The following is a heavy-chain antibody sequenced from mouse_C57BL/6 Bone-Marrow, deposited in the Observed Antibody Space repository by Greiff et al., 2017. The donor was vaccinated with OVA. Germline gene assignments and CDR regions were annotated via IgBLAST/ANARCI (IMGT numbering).Heavy chain of an antibody. CDR1: GFNIKDYS. D-gene: IGHD2-2*01. Sequence: VQLQQSGAELVKPGASVKLSCTASGFNIKDYSMHWVKQRTEQGLEWIGRIDPEDGETKYAPQFQGKATITADTSSNTAYLQLSSLTSEDTAVDYCARGPNDYGYDGPFAYWGQGTLVTVSA. CDR2: IDPEDGET. J-gene: IGHJ3*01. V-gene: IGHV14-2*01. CDR3: ARGPNDYGYDGPFAY.